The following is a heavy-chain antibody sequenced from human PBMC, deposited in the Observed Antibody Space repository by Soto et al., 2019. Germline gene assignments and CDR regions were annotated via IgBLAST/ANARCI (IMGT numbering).Heavy chain of an antibody. J-gene: IGHJ6*02. CDR1: GGTFSSYA. CDR3: ARAMRGVGIQLWLAWTGGMDV. D-gene: IGHD5-18*01. CDR2: IIPIFGTA. V-gene: IGHV1-69*13. Sequence: GASVKVSCKASGGTFSSYAISWVRQAPGQGLEWMGGIIPIFGTANYAQKFQGRVTITADESTSTAYMELSSLRSEDTAVYYCARAMRGVGIQLWLAWTGGMDVWGQGTTVTVSS.